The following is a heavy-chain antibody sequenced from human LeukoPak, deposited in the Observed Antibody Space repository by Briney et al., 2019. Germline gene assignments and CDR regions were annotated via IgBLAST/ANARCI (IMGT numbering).Heavy chain of an antibody. CDR3: AKELYYDSSGPLYFDY. CDR2: ISWNSGSI. D-gene: IGHD3-22*01. Sequence: PGGSLRLSCAASGFTFDDYAMHWVRQAPGKGLEWVSGISWNSGSIGYADSVKGRFTISRDNAKNSLYLQMNSLRAEDTALYYCAKELYYDSSGPLYFDYWGQGTLVTVSP. V-gene: IGHV3-9*01. J-gene: IGHJ4*02. CDR1: GFTFDDYA.